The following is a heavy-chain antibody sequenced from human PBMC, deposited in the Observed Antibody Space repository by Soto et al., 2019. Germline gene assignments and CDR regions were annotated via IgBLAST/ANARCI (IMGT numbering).Heavy chain of an antibody. CDR2: ISYDGSNK. CDR3: AKGQHCSSTSCYFYYYGMDV. Sequence: PGGSLRLSCAASAFIFTTYELHWLRLDPGKGLECVAVISYDGSNKYYADSVKGRLTISRDNSKKMLYLQMNSLRPEDTAVYYCAKGQHCSSTSCYFYYYGMDVWGQGT. D-gene: IGHD2-2*01. J-gene: IGHJ6*02. V-gene: IGHV3-30*18. CDR1: AFIFTTYE.